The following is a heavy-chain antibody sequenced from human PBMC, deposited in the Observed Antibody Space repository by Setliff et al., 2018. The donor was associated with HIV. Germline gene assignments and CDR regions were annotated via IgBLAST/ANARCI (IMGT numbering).Heavy chain of an antibody. CDR3: ARAPFYYGSGSYQTFDY. V-gene: IGHV4-31*03. Sequence: ASETLSLTCTVSGGSISSGGFYWSWIRQHPGKGLEWIGYIYYSGSTYYNPSLKSRVTISVDTSKNQFSLKLSSVTAADTAVYYCARAPFYYGSGSYQTFDYWGQGTLVTVS. CDR1: GGSISSGGFY. J-gene: IGHJ4*02. CDR2: IYYSGST. D-gene: IGHD3-10*01.